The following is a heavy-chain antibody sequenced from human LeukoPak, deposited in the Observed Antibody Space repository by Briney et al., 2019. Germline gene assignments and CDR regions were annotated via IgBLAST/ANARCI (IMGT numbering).Heavy chain of an antibody. J-gene: IGHJ4*02. V-gene: IGHV3-48*03. CDR1: GFTFSSYE. CDR2: ISSSGTTI. D-gene: IGHD2-2*02. CDR3: ARGGIPPDY. Sequence: PGGSLRLSCAASGFTFSSYEMNWVRQAPGKGLDWVSYISSSGTTIYYADPVKGRFTISSDNAKNSLYLQMNSLGAEDTAVNYCARGGIPPDYWGQGTLVTVSS.